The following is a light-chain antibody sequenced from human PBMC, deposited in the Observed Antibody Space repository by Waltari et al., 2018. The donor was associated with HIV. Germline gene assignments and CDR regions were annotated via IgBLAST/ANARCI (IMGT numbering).Light chain of an antibody. V-gene: IGKV1-39*01. Sequence: DIQMTRSPSSLSASVGDRVTITCRASQSIASYVNWFQHKPGKAPKLLIFAASNLPRDVPSRFSGSGSGTTFTLTINSLQPEDFATYYCHHCYITPWTFGQGTKVEVK. CDR3: HHCYITPWT. J-gene: IGKJ1*01. CDR2: AAS. CDR1: QSIASY.